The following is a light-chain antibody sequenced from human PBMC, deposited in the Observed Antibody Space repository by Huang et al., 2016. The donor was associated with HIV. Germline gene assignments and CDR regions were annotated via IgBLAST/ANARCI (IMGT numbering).Light chain of an antibody. CDR3: QQYNNWPPLIT. V-gene: IGKV3-15*01. Sequence: EIVMTQSPATLSVSPGERATLSCRASQSVSSNLAWYQQKPGQAPRLIIYGASTRATGIPARCSGSGSGTEFTLTISSLQSEDFAVYYCQQYNNWPPLITFGQGTRLEIK. J-gene: IGKJ5*01. CDR2: GAS. CDR1: QSVSSN.